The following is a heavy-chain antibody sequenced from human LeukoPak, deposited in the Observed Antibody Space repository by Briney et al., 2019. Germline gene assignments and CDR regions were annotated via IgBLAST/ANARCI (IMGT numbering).Heavy chain of an antibody. CDR1: GFPFSSYA. Sequence: GGSLRLSCAASGFPFSSYAMSWVRQAPGKGLEWVSVISDSGGRTYSAASVKGRFTLSRDNSKDTLYLQMNSLRAEDTAVYYCARTYCIGSSCPGVFEYWGQGTLVTVSS. D-gene: IGHD2-15*01. V-gene: IGHV3-23*01. CDR3: ARTYCIGSSCPGVFEY. J-gene: IGHJ4*02. CDR2: ISDSGGRT.